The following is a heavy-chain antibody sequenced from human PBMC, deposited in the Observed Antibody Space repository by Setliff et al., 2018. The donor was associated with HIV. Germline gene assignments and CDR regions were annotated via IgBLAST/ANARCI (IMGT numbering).Heavy chain of an antibody. Sequence: LSLPCTVSGGYMSGYYWSWIRQPPGKGLEWIGYIYIDGTPHYNPSLKRRVTISVDTSKNQFSLRLSSVTAADTAVYYCARETYYYDSIGYWRSDAFDVWGQGTMVTVSS. J-gene: IGHJ3*01. CDR1: GGYMSGYY. CDR2: IYIDGTP. CDR3: ARETYYYDSIGYWRSDAFDV. V-gene: IGHV4-4*08. D-gene: IGHD3-22*01.